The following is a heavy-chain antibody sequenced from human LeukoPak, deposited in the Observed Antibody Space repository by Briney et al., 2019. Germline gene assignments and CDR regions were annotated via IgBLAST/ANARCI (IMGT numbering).Heavy chain of an antibody. CDR2: IYTSGST. CDR3: ARAAYSSSPNWLDP. D-gene: IGHD6-13*01. V-gene: IGHV4-4*07. Sequence: SETLSLTCTVSGGSISSYYWSWIRQPAGKGLEWIGRIYTSGSTNYNPSLKSRVTMSVDTSKNQFSLKLSSVTAADTAVYYCARAAYSSSPNWLDPWGQGTLVTVSS. J-gene: IGHJ5*02. CDR1: GGSISSYY.